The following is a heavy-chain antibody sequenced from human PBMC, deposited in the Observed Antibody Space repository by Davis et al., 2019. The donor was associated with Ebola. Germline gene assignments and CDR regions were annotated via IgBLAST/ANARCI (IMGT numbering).Heavy chain of an antibody. J-gene: IGHJ4*02. Sequence: AASVKVSCKASGYTFTSYDINWVRQATGQGLEWMGWMNPNSGNKGYAQKFQGRVTMTRNTSISTAYMELSSLRSEDTAVYYCASSNLLWFGELLLFYWGQGTLVTVSS. V-gene: IGHV1-8*01. CDR3: ASSNLLWFGELLLFY. CDR2: MNPNSGNK. CDR1: GYTFTSYD. D-gene: IGHD3-10*01.